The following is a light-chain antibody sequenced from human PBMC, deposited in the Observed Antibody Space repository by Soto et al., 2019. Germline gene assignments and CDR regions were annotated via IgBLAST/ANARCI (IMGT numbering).Light chain of an antibody. CDR3: SSYTINGVGV. V-gene: IGLV2-14*01. Sequence: QSVLTQPASVSGSPGQSITISCTGTDSDVGGYNYVSWYQQNPGNAPKVMIYDVSNRPSGVSNRFSGSKSGNTASLTISGLQAEEEADYYCSSYTINGVGVFGGGTKLTVL. CDR2: DVS. J-gene: IGLJ2*01. CDR1: DSDVGGYNY.